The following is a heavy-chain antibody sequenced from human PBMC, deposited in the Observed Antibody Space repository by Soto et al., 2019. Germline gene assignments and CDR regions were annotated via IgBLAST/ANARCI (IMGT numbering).Heavy chain of an antibody. J-gene: IGHJ4*02. D-gene: IGHD6-13*01. CDR1: GCTFSSDA. CDR3: AKEPYSRRFDY. Sequence: GGSLRLSCGASGCTFSSDAMSWVRQAPGKGLEWVSAISGSGGSTYYADSVKGRFTISRDNSKNTLYLQMNSLRAEDTAVYYCAKEPYSRRFDYWGQGTLVTVSS. V-gene: IGHV3-23*01. CDR2: ISGSGGST.